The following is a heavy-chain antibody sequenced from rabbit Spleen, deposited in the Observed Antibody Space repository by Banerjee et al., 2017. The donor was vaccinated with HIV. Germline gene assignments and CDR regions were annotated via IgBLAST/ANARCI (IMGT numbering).Heavy chain of an antibody. D-gene: IGHD7-1*01. J-gene: IGHJ4*01. CDR2: INAVTGKA. Sequence: QEQLKESGGGLVKPEGSLTLSCTASGFSFSNKAVMCWVRQAPGKGLEWIACINAVTGKAVYASWAKGRITFSKTSSTTVTLQVTSLTAADTATYFCARETWGSTGNYGLWGPGTLVTVS. CDR1: GFSFSNKAV. V-gene: IGHV1S45*01. CDR3: ARETWGSTGNYGL.